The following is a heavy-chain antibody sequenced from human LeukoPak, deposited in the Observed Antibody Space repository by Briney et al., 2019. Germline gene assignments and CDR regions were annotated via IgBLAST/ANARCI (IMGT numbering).Heavy chain of an antibody. CDR2: LHHSGST. J-gene: IGHJ4*02. CDR1: GYSITSVYW. Sequence: PSETLSLTCAVSGYSITSVYWWGWIRQTPGRGLEWIGSLHHSGSTSYNPSLKSRVTISVDTSKNQFSLRLISVTAADTAVYYCARVGGNDSTGHYSVDYWGQGTLVTVSS. V-gene: IGHV4-38-2*01. D-gene: IGHD3-22*01. CDR3: ARVGGNDSTGHYSVDY.